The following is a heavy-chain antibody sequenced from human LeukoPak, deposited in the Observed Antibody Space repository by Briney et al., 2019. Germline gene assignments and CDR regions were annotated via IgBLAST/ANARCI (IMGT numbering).Heavy chain of an antibody. D-gene: IGHD2-15*01. Sequence: GGSLRLSCAASGFTVSSNYMSWVRQAPGKGLECVSVIYSGGNTYYADSVKARFTISRDNSKNTLYLQMNSLRAEDTAVYYCARKTYSGGQGDYWGPGTLVTVSS. CDR3: ARKTYSGGQGDY. V-gene: IGHV3-66*01. CDR2: IYSGGNT. J-gene: IGHJ4*02. CDR1: GFTVSSNY.